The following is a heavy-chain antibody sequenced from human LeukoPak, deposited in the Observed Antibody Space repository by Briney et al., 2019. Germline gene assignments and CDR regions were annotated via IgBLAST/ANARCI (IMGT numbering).Heavy chain of an antibody. CDR1: GFTFSSYS. J-gene: IGHJ4*02. CDR2: ISSSSSYI. CDR3: ARGRPYCSGGSCSDSLDY. V-gene: IGHV3-21*01. D-gene: IGHD2-15*01. Sequence: PGGSLRLSCAASGFTFSSYSMNWVRQAPGKGLEWVSSISSSSSYIYYADSVKGRFTISRDNAKNSLYLQMSSLRAEDTAVYYCARGRPYCSGGSCSDSLDYWGQGTLVTVSS.